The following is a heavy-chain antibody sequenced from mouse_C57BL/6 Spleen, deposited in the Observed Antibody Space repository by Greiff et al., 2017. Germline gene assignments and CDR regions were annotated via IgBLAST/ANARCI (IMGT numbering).Heavy chain of an antibody. V-gene: IGHV1-26*01. Sequence: VQLQQSGPELVKPGASVKISCKASGYTFTDYYMNWVKQSHGKSLEWIGDINPNNGGTSYNQKFKGKATLTVDKSSSTAYMELRSLTSEDSAVYYCARKGGYDWGYYFDYWGQGTTLTVST. J-gene: IGHJ2*01. CDR2: INPNNGGT. D-gene: IGHD2-2*01. CDR3: ARKGGYDWGYYFDY. CDR1: GYTFTDYY.